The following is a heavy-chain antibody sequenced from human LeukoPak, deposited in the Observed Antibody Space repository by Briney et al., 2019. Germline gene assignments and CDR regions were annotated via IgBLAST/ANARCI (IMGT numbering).Heavy chain of an antibody. CDR1: GGSISSGGYY. CDR3: ARFAARIHNWFDP. J-gene: IGHJ5*02. V-gene: IGHV4-31*03. Sequence: NPSETLSLTCTVSGGSISSGGYYWRWIRQHPGKGLEWIGYIYYSGSTYYNPSLKSRVTISVDTSKNQFSLKLSSVTAADTAVYYCARFAARIHNWFDPWGQGTLVTVSS. CDR2: IYYSGST. D-gene: IGHD2-15*01.